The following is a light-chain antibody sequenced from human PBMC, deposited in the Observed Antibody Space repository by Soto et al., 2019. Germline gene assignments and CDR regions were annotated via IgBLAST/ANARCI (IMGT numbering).Light chain of an antibody. Sequence: QSALTQPASVSGSPGQSITISCTGTSSDVGGYNYVSWYQQHPGKAPKLMIYEVSNRPSGVSNRFSGSKSGNTASLTISGLQAEDEADYYCCSYADSNNVFGTGTKVTVL. CDR2: EVS. V-gene: IGLV2-14*01. CDR1: SSDVGGYNY. J-gene: IGLJ1*01. CDR3: CSYADSNNV.